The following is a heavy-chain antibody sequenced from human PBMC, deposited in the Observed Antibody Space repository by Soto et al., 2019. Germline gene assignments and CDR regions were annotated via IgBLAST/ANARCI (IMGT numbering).Heavy chain of an antibody. D-gene: IGHD3-3*01. CDR1: GESFSGYY. CDR2: INDSGST. CDR3: AKGGRFPEARYYFLDV. Sequence: QVQLQQRGAGLLKPSETLSLTCVVDGESFSGYYWTWIRQPPGKGLEWIGEINDSGSTNHKPSLKSRVTMSMGTSKNPFALNLRSVTAADTGVYYCAKGGRFPEARYYFLDVWGNGTTVTVSS. J-gene: IGHJ6*03. V-gene: IGHV4-34*01.